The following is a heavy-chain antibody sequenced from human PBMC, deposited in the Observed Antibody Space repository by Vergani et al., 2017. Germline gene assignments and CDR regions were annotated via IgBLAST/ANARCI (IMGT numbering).Heavy chain of an antibody. J-gene: IGHJ4*02. CDR3: AQCANSVPRLPVY. CDR2: IRNKAYGGTT. D-gene: IGHD5/OR15-5a*01. Sequence: EVQLVESGGGLVPPGRSLRLSCAASGFSFGDYAMTWVRQAPGKGREWVAFIRNKAYGGTTEYAASVKGRFTISRDNSKSTLFLQMNGLTSEDTAIYYCAQCANSVPRLPVYWGQGALVAVSS. V-gene: IGHV3-49*04. CDR1: GFSFGDYA.